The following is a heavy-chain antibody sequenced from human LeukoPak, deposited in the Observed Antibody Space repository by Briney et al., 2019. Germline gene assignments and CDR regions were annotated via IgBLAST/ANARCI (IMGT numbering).Heavy chain of an antibody. J-gene: IGHJ5*02. CDR3: ARDSFTNDVIRGVIRWFDP. D-gene: IGHD3-10*01. CDR1: GGSISSSTFY. CDR2: IFSGGST. Sequence: SETLSLTCTVSGGSISSSTFYWGWIRQPPGKGLEWIGSIFSGGSTYYNPSLKSRVTISVDTSKNHFSLKLSSVTAADTAVYYRARDSFTNDVIRGVIRWFDPWGQGTLVTVSS. V-gene: IGHV4-39*02.